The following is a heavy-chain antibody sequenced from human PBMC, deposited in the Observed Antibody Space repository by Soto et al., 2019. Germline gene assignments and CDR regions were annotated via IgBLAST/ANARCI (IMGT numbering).Heavy chain of an antibody. CDR1: GFTFSSYA. Sequence: PGGSLRLSCAASGFTFSSYAMSWVRQAPGKGLEWVSAISGSGGSTYYADSVKGRVTISRDNSKNTLYLQMNSLRAEDTAVYYCASSSPQPYYDFWSGYQQPNFDYCGQGTLVTVSS. CDR3: ASSSPQPYYDFWSGYQQPNFDY. V-gene: IGHV3-23*01. J-gene: IGHJ4*02. CDR2: ISGSGGST. D-gene: IGHD3-3*01.